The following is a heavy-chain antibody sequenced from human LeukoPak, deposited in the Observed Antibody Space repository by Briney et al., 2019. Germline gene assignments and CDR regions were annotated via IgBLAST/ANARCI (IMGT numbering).Heavy chain of an antibody. CDR3: AKVGGSGSFDWLLYPPTYYFDY. V-gene: IGHV3-23*01. Sequence: PGGSLRLSCAASGFTVSSNYMSWVRQAPGKGLEWVSSISANGGGTYYADSVKGRFTISRDNSKNTLSLQMNSLRPEDTAVYYCAKVGGSGSFDWLLYPPTYYFDYWGQGTLVTVSS. D-gene: IGHD3-9*01. J-gene: IGHJ4*02. CDR2: ISANGGGT. CDR1: GFTVSSNY.